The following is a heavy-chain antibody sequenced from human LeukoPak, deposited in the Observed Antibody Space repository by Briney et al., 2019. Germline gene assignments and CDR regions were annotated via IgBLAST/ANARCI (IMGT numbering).Heavy chain of an antibody. V-gene: IGHV4-34*01. CDR1: GGSFSGYY. CDR3: ARGARLMVRAVIAKRYFDY. J-gene: IGHJ4*02. D-gene: IGHD3-10*01. CDR2: FNHSGST. Sequence: SETLSLTCAVYGGSFSGYYWSWIRQPPGKGLEWIGEFNHSGSTNYNPSLKSRVAISVDTSKDQFSLKLSSVTAADTAVNYCARGARLMVRAVIAKRYFDYWGQGTLVTVSS.